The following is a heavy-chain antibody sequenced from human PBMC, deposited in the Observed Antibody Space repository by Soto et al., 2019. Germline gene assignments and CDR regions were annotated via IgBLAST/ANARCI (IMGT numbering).Heavy chain of an antibody. D-gene: IGHD2-2*01. J-gene: IGHJ6*02. CDR3: TKDIVVVPAAKGYYYYYGMDV. CDR1: GFTFSSYG. Sequence: QVQLVESGGGVVQPGRSLRLSCAASGFTFSSYGMHWVRQAPGKGLEWVAVISDDGSNKYYADSVNGRFTISRDNSKNALYLQMNSLRAEDTAVYYCTKDIVVVPAAKGYYYYYGMDVWGQGTTVTVSS. V-gene: IGHV3-30*18. CDR2: ISDDGSNK.